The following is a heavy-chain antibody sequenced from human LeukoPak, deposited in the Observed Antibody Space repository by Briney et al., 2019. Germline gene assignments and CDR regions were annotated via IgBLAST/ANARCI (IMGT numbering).Heavy chain of an antibody. CDR1: GGSISSSSYY. J-gene: IGHJ4*02. Sequence: SETLSLTCTVSGGSISSSSYYWGWIRQPPGKGLEWIGSIYYSGSTYYNPSLKSRVTISVDTSKNQFSLKLSSVTAADTAVYYCAREIKQVYYFDYWGQGTLVTVSS. CDR2: IYYSGST. V-gene: IGHV4-39*07. CDR3: AREIKQVYYFDY. D-gene: IGHD1/OR15-1a*01.